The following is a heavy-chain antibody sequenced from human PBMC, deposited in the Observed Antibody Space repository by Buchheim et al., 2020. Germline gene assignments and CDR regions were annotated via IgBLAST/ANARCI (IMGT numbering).Heavy chain of an antibody. J-gene: IGHJ6*02. D-gene: IGHD6-19*01. Sequence: QVQLQQWGAGLLKPSETLSLTCAVYGGSFSGYYWSWIRQPPGKGLEWIGEINHSGSTNYNPSLKSRVTISVDKSKNQFSLKLSSVTAADTAVYYCARDGAVAGPTHLYYYYGMDVWGQGTT. V-gene: IGHV4-34*01. CDR3: ARDGAVAGPTHLYYYYGMDV. CDR1: GGSFSGYY. CDR2: INHSGST.